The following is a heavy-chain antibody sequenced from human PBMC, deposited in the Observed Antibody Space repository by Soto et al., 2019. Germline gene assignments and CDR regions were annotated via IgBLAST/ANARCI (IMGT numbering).Heavy chain of an antibody. CDR3: VRDSGAKLSSS. CDR2: IVPIYRTA. CDR1: GGTFSSYR. Sequence: QVQLVQSGAEGKKPGSSVKVSCKASGGTFSSYRINWVRQAPGQGLEWGGGIVPIYRTADYAQKFQGRVTITADESARTSYMELRSLKSQDTAVYYCVRDSGAKLSSSWGQGTLVTVSS. J-gene: IGHJ4*02. V-gene: IGHV1-69*01. D-gene: IGHD6-13*01.